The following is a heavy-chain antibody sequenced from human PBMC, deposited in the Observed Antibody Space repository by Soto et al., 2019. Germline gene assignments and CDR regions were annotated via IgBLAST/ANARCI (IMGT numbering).Heavy chain of an antibody. J-gene: IGHJ5*02. V-gene: IGHV3-23*01. CDR1: GFTFKNFA. D-gene: IGHD3-10*01. Sequence: EVQLLESGGGLVQPGGSLRLSCVASGFTFKNFAVSWVRQAPGKGLAWVSAIGGSGSSANYADSVKGRFTVSRDDSKRTMYLQKSGLRVDDTALYYCAKDAVAYNGEWDWFDLWGQGTLVTVSS. CDR3: AKDAVAYNGEWDWFDL. CDR2: IGGSGSSA.